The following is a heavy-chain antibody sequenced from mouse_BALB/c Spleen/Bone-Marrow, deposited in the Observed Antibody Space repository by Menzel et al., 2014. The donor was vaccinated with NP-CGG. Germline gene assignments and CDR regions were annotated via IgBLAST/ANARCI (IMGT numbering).Heavy chain of an antibody. CDR1: GYTFTDYA. CDR3: AKGRANYYGTSYYFDY. V-gene: IGHV1S137*01. Sequence: QVQLKESGAELVRPGVSVKISCKGSGYTFTDYAMHWVKQSHGKSXEWIGIISSSYGDATYNQKFKGKATMTVDKSSNTAYMELARLTSEDSANYYCAKGRANYYGTSYYFDYWGQGTTLTVSS. J-gene: IGHJ2*01. D-gene: IGHD1-1*01. CDR2: ISSSYGDA.